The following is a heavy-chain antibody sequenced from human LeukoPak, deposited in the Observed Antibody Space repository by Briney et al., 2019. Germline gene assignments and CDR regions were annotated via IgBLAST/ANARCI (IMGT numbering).Heavy chain of an antibody. V-gene: IGHV3-33*06. CDR2: IWYDGSNK. J-gene: IGHJ4*02. CDR3: AKVLWTGGGYSYGLDY. D-gene: IGHD5-18*01. CDR1: GFTFSSYG. Sequence: PGGSLRLSCAVSGFTFSSYGMHWVRQAPGKGLEWVAVIWYDGSNKYYADSVKGRFTISRDNSKNTLYLQMNSPRAEDTAVYYCAKVLWTGGGYSYGLDYWGQGTLVTVSS.